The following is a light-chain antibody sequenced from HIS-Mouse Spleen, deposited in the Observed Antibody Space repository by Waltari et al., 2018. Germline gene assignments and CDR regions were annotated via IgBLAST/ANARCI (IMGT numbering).Light chain of an antibody. CDR2: GKN. V-gene: IGLV3-19*01. Sequence: SSELTQDPAVSVALGQTVRIPCQGDSLRSYYASWYQQNPGQAPVLVIYGKNNRPSGIPDRFSGSSSGNTASLTITGAQAEDEADYYCNSRDSSGNQVFGGGTKLTVL. J-gene: IGLJ3*02. CDR1: SLRSYY. CDR3: NSRDSSGNQV.